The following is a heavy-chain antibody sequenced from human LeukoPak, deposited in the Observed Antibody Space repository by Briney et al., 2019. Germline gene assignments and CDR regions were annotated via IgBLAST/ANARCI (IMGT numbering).Heavy chain of an antibody. CDR1: GYTFTGYY. J-gene: IGHJ4*02. V-gene: IGHV1-2*02. CDR3: ARDQI. Sequence: GASVKVSCKASGYTFTGYYMHWVRQAPGQGLEWMGWINPNSGGTNYAQKFQGRVTITADKSTSTAYMELSSLRSEDTAVYYCARDQIWGQGTLVTVSS. CDR2: INPNSGGT.